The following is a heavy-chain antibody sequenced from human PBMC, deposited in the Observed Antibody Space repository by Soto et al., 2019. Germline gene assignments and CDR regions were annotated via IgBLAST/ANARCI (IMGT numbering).Heavy chain of an antibody. J-gene: IGHJ6*02. CDR1: GGSFSGYY. Sequence: KTSETLSLTCAVYGGSFSGYYWSWIRQPPGKGLEWIGEINHSGSTNYNPSLKSRVTISVDTSKDQFSLKLSSVTAADTAVYYCARGRGVRGVHGRYYYYYGMDVWGQGTTVTVSS. CDR2: INHSGST. V-gene: IGHV4-34*01. D-gene: IGHD3-10*01. CDR3: ARGRGVRGVHGRYYYYYGMDV.